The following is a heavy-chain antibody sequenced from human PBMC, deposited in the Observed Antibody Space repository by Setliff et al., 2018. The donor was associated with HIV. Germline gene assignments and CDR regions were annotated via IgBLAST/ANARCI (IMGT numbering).Heavy chain of an antibody. J-gene: IGHJ4*02. CDR3: ARAQIAAPRPFDY. CDR2: INHKGVT. Sequence: SETLSLTCAVYGGAFNGYYWTWIRQSPGRGLEWIGEINHKGVTNYSPSLMRRATISAETSKNQFSLRLSSVTAADTALYFCARAQIAAPRPFDYWGQGTLVTVSS. V-gene: IGHV4-34*01. D-gene: IGHD2-21*01. CDR1: GGAFNGYY.